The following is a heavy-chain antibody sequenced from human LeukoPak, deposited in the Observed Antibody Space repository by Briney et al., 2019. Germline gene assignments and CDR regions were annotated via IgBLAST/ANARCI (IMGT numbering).Heavy chain of an antibody. CDR3: ATIENSGYDYFDY. CDR1: GYTFTGYY. Sequence: GASVKVSCKASGYTFTGYYMHWVRQAPGQGLEWMGWINPNSGGTNSAQKFQGRVTMTRDTAISTAYLELSRLRSDDTAVYYCATIENSGYDYFDYWGQGTLVTVSS. D-gene: IGHD3-10*01. J-gene: IGHJ4*02. V-gene: IGHV1-2*02. CDR2: INPNSGGT.